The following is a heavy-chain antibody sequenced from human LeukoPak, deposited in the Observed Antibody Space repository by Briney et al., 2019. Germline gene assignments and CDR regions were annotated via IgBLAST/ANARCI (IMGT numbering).Heavy chain of an antibody. V-gene: IGHV4-59*11. Sequence: TSETLSLTCTVSGDSITDHYWSWIRQPPGKGLELTGHIHSTGNTFYKPSLKSRITISLDTSRNQFSLRLSSVTAADTAVYYCARFSSGCSTASCYLDYWGQGTLVTVSS. J-gene: IGHJ4*02. CDR2: IHSTGNT. CDR3: ARFSSGCSTASCYLDY. CDR1: GDSITDHY. D-gene: IGHD2-2*01.